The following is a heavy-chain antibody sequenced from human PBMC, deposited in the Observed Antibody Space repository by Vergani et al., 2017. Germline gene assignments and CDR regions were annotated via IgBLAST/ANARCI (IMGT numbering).Heavy chain of an antibody. CDR3: ARRARRDGYSECFDY. CDR1: GGSISNHY. J-gene: IGHJ4*02. V-gene: IGHV4-59*11. CDR2: IYYSGST. D-gene: IGHD5-24*01. Sequence: QVKLQESGPGLVKPSETLSLTCTVSGGSISNHYWSWIRQPPGMGLEWIGYIYYSGSTNYNPSLKSRVTISVDTSTNQFSLKLSSVTAADTAVYYCARRARRDGYSECFDYWGQGTLVTVSS.